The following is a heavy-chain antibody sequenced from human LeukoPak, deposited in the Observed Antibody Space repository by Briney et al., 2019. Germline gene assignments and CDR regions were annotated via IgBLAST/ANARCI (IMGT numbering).Heavy chain of an antibody. D-gene: IGHD4-23*01. Sequence: ASVKVSCKASGGTFSSYAISWVRQAPGQGLGWMGGIIPIFGTANYAQKFQGRVTITTDESTSTAYMELSSLRSEDTAVYYCAREEVATVVTPGAFDIWCQGTMVTVSS. V-gene: IGHV1-69*05. CDR3: AREEVATVVTPGAFDI. CDR1: GGTFSSYA. CDR2: IIPIFGTA. J-gene: IGHJ3*02.